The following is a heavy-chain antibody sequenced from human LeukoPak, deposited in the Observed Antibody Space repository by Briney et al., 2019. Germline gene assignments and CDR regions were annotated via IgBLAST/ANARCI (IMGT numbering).Heavy chain of an antibody. D-gene: IGHD3-3*01. CDR1: GFTISSNC. V-gene: IGHV3-66*02. CDR3: ARDLKGNDFTYYYGMDV. J-gene: IGHJ6*02. CDR2: LYSGGST. Sequence: GGSLRLSCAASGFTISSNCINWVRQAPGKGLEWVSVLYSGGSTYYADSVKGRFTISRDNSKNTLYLQMNSLRAEDTAVYYCARDLKGNDFTYYYGMDVWGQGTTVTVSS.